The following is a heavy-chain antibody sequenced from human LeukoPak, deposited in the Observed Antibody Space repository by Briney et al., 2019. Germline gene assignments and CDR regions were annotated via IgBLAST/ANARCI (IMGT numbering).Heavy chain of an antibody. CDR3: ARDPRYDYVWGSHRPTQLDAFDI. D-gene: IGHD3-16*02. V-gene: IGHV1-18*04. Sequence: ASVKVSCKASGYTFTGYGISWVRQAPGQGLEWMGWISAYNGNTNYAQKLQGRVTMTTDTSTSTAYMELRSLRSDDTAVYYCARDPRYDYVWGSHRPTQLDAFDIWGQGTMVTVSS. CDR2: ISAYNGNT. J-gene: IGHJ3*02. CDR1: GYTFTGYG.